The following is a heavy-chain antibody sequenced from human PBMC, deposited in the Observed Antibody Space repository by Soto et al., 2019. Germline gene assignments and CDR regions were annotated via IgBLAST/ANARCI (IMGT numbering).Heavy chain of an antibody. Sequence: SETLSLTCTVSGGSISSYYWSWIRQAAGKGLEWIGRIYTSGSTNYNPSLKSRVTMSVDTSKNQFSLKLSSVTAADTAVYYCAKVRIAARTGAYGMGVWGQGTTVTVSS. D-gene: IGHD6-6*01. CDR1: GGSISSYY. CDR3: AKVRIAARTGAYGMGV. V-gene: IGHV4-4*07. CDR2: IYTSGST. J-gene: IGHJ6*02.